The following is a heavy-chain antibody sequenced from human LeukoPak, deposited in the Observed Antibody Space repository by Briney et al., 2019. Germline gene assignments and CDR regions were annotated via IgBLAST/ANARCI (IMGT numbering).Heavy chain of an antibody. Sequence: GGSLRLSCGASGITFSSYSMNWVRQAPGKGLEWVSYISSSGSTKYYADSVKGRFTISRDNARNSLYLQMNSLRAEDTAVYFCARGGLSIMGYWGQGTLVAVSS. J-gene: IGHJ4*02. V-gene: IGHV3-48*01. CDR1: GITFSSYS. CDR2: ISSSGSTK. CDR3: ARGGLSIMGY. D-gene: IGHD2/OR15-2a*01.